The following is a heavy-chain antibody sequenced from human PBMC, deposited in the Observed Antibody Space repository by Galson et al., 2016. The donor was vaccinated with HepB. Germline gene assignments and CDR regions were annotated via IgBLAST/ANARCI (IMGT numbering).Heavy chain of an antibody. CDR3: AYRVYGSGRGAFDI. D-gene: IGHD3-10*01. V-gene: IGHV2-5*02. CDR2: IYWDDEK. J-gene: IGHJ3*02. Sequence: PALVKPTQTLTLTCTFSGFSLSTTGVGVGWIRQPPGKALEWLGLIYWDDEKRYSPSLKTRLTITKDTSKNQVVLTMTNMAPVDTASYFCAYRVYGSGRGAFDIWGQGTLVTVSS. CDR1: GFSLSTTGVG.